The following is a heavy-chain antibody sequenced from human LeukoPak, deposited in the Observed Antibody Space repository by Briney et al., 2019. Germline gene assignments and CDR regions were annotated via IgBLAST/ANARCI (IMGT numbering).Heavy chain of an antibody. CDR3: ARDRGFDP. CDR2: INPTTGST. J-gene: IGHJ5*02. Sequence: ASVKVSCKASGYTFTRYYMQWVRQAPGQGLEWMGIINPTTGSTSYAQNFRGRVTMTTDTSTSTAYMELRSLRSDDTAVYYCARDRGFDPWGQGTLVTVSS. V-gene: IGHV1-46*01. CDR1: GYTFTRYY.